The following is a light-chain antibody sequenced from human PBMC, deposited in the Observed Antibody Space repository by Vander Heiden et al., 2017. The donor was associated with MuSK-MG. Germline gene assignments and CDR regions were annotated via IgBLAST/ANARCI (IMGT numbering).Light chain of an antibody. Sequence: DIVMTQSPDSLAVSLGERATINCKSSQSVLYSSNNKNYLAWYQQKPVQPPKLLIYWASTRESGVPDRFSGSGSGTDFTLTISSLQAEDVAVYYCQQYYSTPRTFGYWTKVEIK. CDR1: QSVLYSSNNKNY. CDR2: WAS. CDR3: QQYYSTPRT. J-gene: IGKJ1*01. V-gene: IGKV4-1*01.